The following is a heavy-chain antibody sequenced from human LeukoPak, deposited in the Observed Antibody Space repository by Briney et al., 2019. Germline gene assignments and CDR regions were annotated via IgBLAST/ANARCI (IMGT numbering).Heavy chain of an antibody. CDR1: GYTLTELS. CDR3: ATRKRRGITIIAVGLFDY. D-gene: IGHD3-22*01. Sequence: ASVKVSCKVSGYTLTELSTHWVRQAPGKGLEWMGGFGPEDDKTIYAQKSQGRVTMTEDTSTDTAYMELSSLRSEDTAVYYCATRKRRGITIIAVGLFDYWGQGTLVTVAS. CDR2: FGPEDDKT. V-gene: IGHV1-24*01. J-gene: IGHJ4*02.